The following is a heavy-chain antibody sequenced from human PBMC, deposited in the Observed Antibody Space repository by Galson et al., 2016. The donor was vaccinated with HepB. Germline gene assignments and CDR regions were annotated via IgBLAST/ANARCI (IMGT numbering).Heavy chain of an antibody. V-gene: IGHV1-46*01. CDR1: GYTFTSYY. D-gene: IGHD3-22*01. Sequence: SVKVSCKASGYTFTSYYMHWVRQAPGQGLEWMGIINPSGGSTSHAQKFQGRVTMTRDTSTSTVYMELSSLRSEDTAVYYCARVQYYYDTTRRVYYYYGMDVWGQGTTVTVSS. CDR2: INPSGGST. CDR3: ARVQYYYDTTRRVYYYYGMDV. J-gene: IGHJ6*02.